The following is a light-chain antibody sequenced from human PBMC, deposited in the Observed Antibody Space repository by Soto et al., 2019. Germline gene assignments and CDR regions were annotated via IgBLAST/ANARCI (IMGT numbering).Light chain of an antibody. V-gene: IGKV1-39*01. CDR3: QQTYSTPQP. CDR2: IAS. Sequence: DIQVTQSPSSLSASVEDRVSITCRASQSISRHLNWYQQKPGKAPKLLINIASSLQSGVPSRFSGSGSGTDFTLTISNVQPEDFATYYCQQTYSTPQPFGQGTRLEIK. J-gene: IGKJ5*01. CDR1: QSISRH.